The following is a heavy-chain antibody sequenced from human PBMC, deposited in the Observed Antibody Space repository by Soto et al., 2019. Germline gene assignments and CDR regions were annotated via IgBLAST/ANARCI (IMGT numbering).Heavy chain of an antibody. Sequence: QVQLVESGGGVVQPGRSLRLSCAASGFTFSSYGMHWVRQAPGKGLEWVAVIWYDGSNKYYADSVKGRFTISRDNSKNTLYLQMNSLRAEDTAVYYCARDLTPPRGMDVWGQGTTVTVS. CDR3: ARDLTPPRGMDV. J-gene: IGHJ6*02. V-gene: IGHV3-33*01. CDR2: IWYDGSNK. CDR1: GFTFSSYG.